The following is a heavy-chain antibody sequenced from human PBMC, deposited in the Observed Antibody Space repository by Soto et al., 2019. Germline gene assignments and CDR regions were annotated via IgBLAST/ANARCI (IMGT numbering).Heavy chain of an antibody. V-gene: IGHV4-34*01. CDR1: GGSFSGYY. D-gene: IGHD4-17*01. CDR2: INHSGST. J-gene: IGHJ5*02. CDR3: ARGQHDYGDYSLLA. Sequence: SETLSLTCAVYGGSFSGYYGSWIRQPPGKGLEWIGEINHSGSTNYNPSLKSRVTISVDTSKNQFSLKLSSVTAADTAVYYCARGQHDYGDYSLLAWGQGTLVT.